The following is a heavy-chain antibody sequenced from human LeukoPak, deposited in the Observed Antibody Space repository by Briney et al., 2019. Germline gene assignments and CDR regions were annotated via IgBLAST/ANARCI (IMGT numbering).Heavy chain of an antibody. J-gene: IGHJ4*02. CDR2: MNPNSGNT. D-gene: IGHD3-3*01. CDR3: AREDTYDFWSGLTF. Sequence: GASVKVSCKASGYTFTSYDINWVRQATGQGLEWMGWMNPNSGNTGYAQKFQGRVTITRNTSISTAYMELSSLRSDDTAVYYCAREDTYDFWSGLTFWGQGTLVTVSS. CDR1: GYTFTSYD. V-gene: IGHV1-8*03.